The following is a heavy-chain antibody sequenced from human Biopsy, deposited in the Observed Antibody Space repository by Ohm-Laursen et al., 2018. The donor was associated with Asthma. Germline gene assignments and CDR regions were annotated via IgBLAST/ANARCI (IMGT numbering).Heavy chain of an antibody. V-gene: IGHV4-39*01. CDR2: MYHSGSP. D-gene: IGHD3-22*01. CDR3: VRHQYSSSWSTFDY. Sequence: GTLSLTCTVSGGSITSSSYYWGWIRQPPGKEMEWIGSMYHSGSPYYHPSLKSRATISVDTSKNQLSLKMSSVTAADTAVYFCVRHQYSSSWSTFDYWGQGALVTVSS. J-gene: IGHJ4*02. CDR1: GGSITSSSYY.